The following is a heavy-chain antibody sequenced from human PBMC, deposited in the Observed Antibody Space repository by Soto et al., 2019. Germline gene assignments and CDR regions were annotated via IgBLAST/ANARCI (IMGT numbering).Heavy chain of an antibody. V-gene: IGHV3-48*03. CDR2: ISANGGTM. CDR1: AFIFSNYE. D-gene: IGHD1-20*01. J-gene: IGHJ6*02. CDR3: ARGLTGTYYYYGMDV. Sequence: EMQLVESGGGLVQPGGSLRLSCAASAFIFSNYEMNWVRQAPEKGLEWVSYISANGGTMYYADSLKGRFTISRDNAQNSLYLQMNSLRAEDTALYYCARGLTGTYYYYGMDVWGQGTPVTVSS.